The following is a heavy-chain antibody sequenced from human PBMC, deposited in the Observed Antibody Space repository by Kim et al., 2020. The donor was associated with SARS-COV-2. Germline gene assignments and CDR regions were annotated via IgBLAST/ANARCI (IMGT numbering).Heavy chain of an antibody. CDR2: IYYSGST. Sequence: SETLSLTCTVSSGSISSSSYYWGWIRQPPGKGLEWIGSIYYSGSTYYNPSLKSRVTISVDTSKNQFSLKLSSVTAADTAVYYCASFPPIRPHSRFYGSGRYYGADYYDDMDDWGQGTTVTVSS. J-gene: IGHJ6*02. V-gene: IGHV4-39*01. D-gene: IGHD3-10*01. CDR3: ASFPPIRPHSRFYGSGRYYGADYYDDMDD. CDR1: SGSISSSSYY.